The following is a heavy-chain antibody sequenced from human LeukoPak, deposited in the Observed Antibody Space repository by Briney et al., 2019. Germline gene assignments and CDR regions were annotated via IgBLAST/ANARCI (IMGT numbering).Heavy chain of an antibody. CDR1: GGSISSYY. J-gene: IGHJ2*01. CDR3: ARDHRGYYDRSGYLPYWYFDL. CDR2: IYTSGST. D-gene: IGHD3-22*01. Sequence: SETLSLTCTVSGGSISSYYWSWIRQPAGKGLEWIGRIYTSGSTNYNPSLKSRVTMSVDTSKNQFSLKLSSVTAADTAVYYCARDHRGYYDRSGYLPYWYFDLWGRGTLVTVSS. V-gene: IGHV4-4*07.